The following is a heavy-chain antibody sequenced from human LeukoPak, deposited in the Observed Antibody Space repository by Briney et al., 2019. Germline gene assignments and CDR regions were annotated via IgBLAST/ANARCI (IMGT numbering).Heavy chain of an antibody. CDR2: IIPIFGTA. D-gene: IGHD6-13*01. CDR1: GGTFSSYA. V-gene: IGHV1-69*05. CDR3: ARGKLSWDREGYFDY. J-gene: IGHJ4*02. Sequence: GSSVKVSCKASGGTFSSYAISWVRQAPGQGLEWMGGIIPIFGTANYAQKSQGRVTITTDESTSTAYMELSSLRSEDTAVYYCARGKLSWDREGYFDYWGQGTLVTVSS.